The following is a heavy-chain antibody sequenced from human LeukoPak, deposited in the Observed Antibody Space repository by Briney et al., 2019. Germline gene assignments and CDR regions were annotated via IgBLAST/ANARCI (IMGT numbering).Heavy chain of an antibody. CDR2: ISGSGDNT. D-gene: IGHD3-22*01. V-gene: IGHV3-23*01. Sequence: GGSLRLSCAASGFTFSSHGMSWVRQAPGKGLEWVSTISGSGDNTYYADSVKGRFTISRDNSKNTLYLQMNSLRAEDTAVYYCAERGPITMIVVVNWYFDLWGRGTLVTVPS. CDR3: AERGPITMIVVVNWYFDL. CDR1: GFTFSSHG. J-gene: IGHJ2*01.